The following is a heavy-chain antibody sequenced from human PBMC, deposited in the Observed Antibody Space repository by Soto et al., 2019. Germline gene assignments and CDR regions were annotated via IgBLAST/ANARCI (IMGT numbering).Heavy chain of an antibody. D-gene: IGHD2-8*01. CDR2: HSYTGGT. CDR1: GGSFSDYY. V-gene: IGHV4-59*08. CDR3: ARSNGDWFDP. J-gene: IGHJ5*02. Sequence: SETLSLTCTVSGGSFSDYYWSWIRQPPGKGLEWIGYHSYTGGTNHNPSLKGRVPILLDTSTNQFSLKLSSVTAADTAVYYCARSNGDWFDPWGQGTLVTVSS.